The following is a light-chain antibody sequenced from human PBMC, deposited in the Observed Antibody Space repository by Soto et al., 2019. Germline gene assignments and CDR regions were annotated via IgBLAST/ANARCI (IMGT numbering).Light chain of an antibody. CDR3: QQTYSTTWT. Sequence: DIQMTQSPSSLSASVGDRLTITGRASQSISSYLNWYQKKPGKDPKLLIYAASSLQSGVPSKFSGSGSGTDFTLTISSLQPEDFATYECQQTYSTTWTFGQGTKVDIK. V-gene: IGKV1-39*01. J-gene: IGKJ1*01. CDR1: QSISSY. CDR2: AAS.